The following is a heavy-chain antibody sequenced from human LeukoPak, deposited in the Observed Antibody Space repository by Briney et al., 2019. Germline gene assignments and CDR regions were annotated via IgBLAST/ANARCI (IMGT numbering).Heavy chain of an antibody. J-gene: IGHJ4*02. CDR3: ARSLDFDWLLSPLGY. CDR2: IYYSGST. Sequence: SETLSLTCTVSGGSISSSSYYWGWIRQPPGKGLEWIGSIYYSGSTYYNPSLKSRVTISVDTSKNQFSLKLSSVTAADTAVYYCARSLDFDWLLSPLGYWGQGTLVTVSS. D-gene: IGHD3-9*01. CDR1: GGSISSSSYY. V-gene: IGHV4-39*07.